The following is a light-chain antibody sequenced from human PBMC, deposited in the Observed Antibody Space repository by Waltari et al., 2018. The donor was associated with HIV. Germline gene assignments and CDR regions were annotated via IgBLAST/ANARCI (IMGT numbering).Light chain of an antibody. V-gene: IGLV3-9*01. Sequence: SYELTQPFSVSVALGQTITIICGGSTIGTKDVHWYQQRPGQAPLLVIFNARNRPPGIPERFSGSKSRNTATLTISGAQAGDEADYYCQVWHYSVVFGGGTKLTVL. CDR3: QVWHYSVV. J-gene: IGLJ3*02. CDR2: NAR. CDR1: TIGTKD.